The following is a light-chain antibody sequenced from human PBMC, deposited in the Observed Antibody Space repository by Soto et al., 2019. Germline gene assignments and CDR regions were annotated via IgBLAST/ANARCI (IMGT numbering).Light chain of an antibody. J-gene: IGLJ1*01. Sequence: QSVLTQPPSVSGAPGQRVTISCTGSSSNIGAGYDVNWYQQLPGTPPKVLIYGNSNRPSGVPDRFSASKSGTSASLAITGLQAEDEADYYCQSYDNSLSGSYVFGSGTKVTVL. V-gene: IGLV1-40*01. CDR2: GNS. CDR1: SSNIGAGYD. CDR3: QSYDNSLSGSYV.